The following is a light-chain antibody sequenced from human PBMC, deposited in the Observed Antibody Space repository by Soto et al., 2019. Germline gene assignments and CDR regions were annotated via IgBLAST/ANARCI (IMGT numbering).Light chain of an antibody. V-gene: IGLV1-44*01. J-gene: IGLJ3*02. CDR3: AAWDDSLTGSWV. CDR1: SSNLGQNP. Sequence: QSVLTQPPSASGTPGQRVTISCSGSSSNLGQNPVHWYQQLPGTAPKLLIYSNSYRPSGVPDRFSGSKSGTSASLAISGLQSADEADYYCAAWDDSLTGSWVFGGGTKLTVL. CDR2: SNS.